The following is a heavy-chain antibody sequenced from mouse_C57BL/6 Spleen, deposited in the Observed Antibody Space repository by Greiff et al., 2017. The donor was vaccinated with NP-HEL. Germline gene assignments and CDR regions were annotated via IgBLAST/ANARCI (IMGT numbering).Heavy chain of an antibody. Sequence: EVKLVESGGGLVQPGGSLSLSCAASGFTFTDYYMSWVRQPPGKALEWLGFIRNKANGYTTEYSASVKGRFTISRDNSQSILYLQMNALRAEDSATYYCAGYSNYVGVFDYWGQGTTLTVSS. J-gene: IGHJ2*01. V-gene: IGHV7-3*01. CDR3: AGYSNYVGVFDY. CDR2: IRNKANGYTT. CDR1: GFTFTDYY. D-gene: IGHD2-1*01.